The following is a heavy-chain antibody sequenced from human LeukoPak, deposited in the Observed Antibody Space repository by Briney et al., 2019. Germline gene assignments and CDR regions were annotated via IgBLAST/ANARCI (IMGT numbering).Heavy chain of an antibody. D-gene: IGHD3-10*01. Sequence: GESLKISCKGSGYSFTSYWIGWVHQMPGKGLEWMGIIYPGDSDTRYSPSFQGQVTISADKSISTAYLQWSSLKASDTAMYYCARQELLWFGLDQIYYFDYWGQGTLVTVSS. CDR3: ARQELLWFGLDQIYYFDY. J-gene: IGHJ4*02. CDR1: GYSFTSYW. V-gene: IGHV5-51*07. CDR2: IYPGDSDT.